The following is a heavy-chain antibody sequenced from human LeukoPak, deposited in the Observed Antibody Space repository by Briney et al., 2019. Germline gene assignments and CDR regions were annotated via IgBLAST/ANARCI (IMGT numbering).Heavy chain of an antibody. CDR2: ISGSGGST. D-gene: IGHD6-13*01. Sequence: QAGGSLRLSCAVSGFTFSSYAMSWVRQAPGKGLEWVSGISGSGGSTYYADSVKGRLTISRDNSKNTLYLQMDSLRAEDTAVYYCAKGVYSSSWSVNWFDPWGQGTLVTVSS. CDR3: AKGVYSSSWSVNWFDP. J-gene: IGHJ5*02. V-gene: IGHV3-23*01. CDR1: GFTFSSYA.